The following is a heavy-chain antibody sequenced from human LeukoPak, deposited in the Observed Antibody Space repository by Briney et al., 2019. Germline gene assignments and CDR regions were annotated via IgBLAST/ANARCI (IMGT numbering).Heavy chain of an antibody. D-gene: IGHD3-16*02. CDR1: GDSVSSKSAA. CDR3: ARHPYSDDSFDY. J-gene: IGHJ4*02. Sequence: SQTLSLTCAISGDSVSSKSAAWNWIRQSPSRGLEWLGRTYYRSKWYNEYAVSVRSRITINPDTSKNQFSLQLNSVTPEDTAVYYCARHPYSDDSFDYWGQGTLVTVSS. V-gene: IGHV6-1*01. CDR2: TYYRSKWYN.